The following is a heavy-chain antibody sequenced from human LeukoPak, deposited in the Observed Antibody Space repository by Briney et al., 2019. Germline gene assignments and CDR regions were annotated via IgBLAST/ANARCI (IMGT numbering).Heavy chain of an antibody. V-gene: IGHV4-39*01. CDR1: GGSISSSSYY. CDR2: IYYSGST. D-gene: IGHD3-10*01. CDR3: ASGRLLWFGESPYFDY. Sequence: PSETLSLTCTVSGGSISSSSYYWGWIRQPPGKGLEWIGSIYYSGSTYYNPSLKSRVTISVDTSKNQFSLKLSSVTAADTAVYYCASGRLLWFGESPYFDYWGQGTLVTVSS. J-gene: IGHJ4*02.